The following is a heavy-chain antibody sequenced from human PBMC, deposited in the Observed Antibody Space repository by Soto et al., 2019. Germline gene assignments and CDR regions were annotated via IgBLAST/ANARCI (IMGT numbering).Heavy chain of an antibody. CDR3: ARDVLQWFGEIPCPFDF. V-gene: IGHV3-48*03. D-gene: IGHD3-10*01. J-gene: IGHJ4*02. Sequence: DVQLVESGGGLVQPGGSLRLSCEASGFTFSPYEMNWVRQAPGKGLEWVSYISSSGTTIYYADSVKGRFTISRDNAKNSLYLQMNSLRVEDTAVYYCARDVLQWFGEIPCPFDFWGQGTLVTVSS. CDR2: ISSSGTTI. CDR1: GFTFSPYE.